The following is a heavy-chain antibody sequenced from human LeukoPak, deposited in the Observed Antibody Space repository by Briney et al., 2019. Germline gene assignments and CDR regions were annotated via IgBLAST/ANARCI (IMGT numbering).Heavy chain of an antibody. D-gene: IGHD1-14*01. Sequence: SETLSLTCTVSLDSTTSNFWSWVRQPPGKGLEWIGEIHRSGSPNYNPSLQSRVIISIDRSRNQIVLELSSVTAADTAVYYCAREMLGGFNPRAYWGQGTLVTVSS. CDR2: IHRSGSP. CDR3: AREMLGGFNPRAY. J-gene: IGHJ4*02. CDR1: LDSTTSNF. V-gene: IGHV4-4*02.